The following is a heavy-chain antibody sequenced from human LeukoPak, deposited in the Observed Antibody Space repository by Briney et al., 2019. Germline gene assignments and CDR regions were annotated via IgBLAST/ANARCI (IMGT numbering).Heavy chain of an antibody. D-gene: IGHD3-10*01. CDR1: GGSFSGYY. CDR2: INHSGST. Sequence: PSETLSLTCAVYGGSFSGYYWSWIRQPPGKGLEWIGEINHSGSTNYNPSLKSRVTISVDTSKNQFSLKLSSVTAADTAVYYCAPLYRGAFDIWGQGTMVTVSS. J-gene: IGHJ3*02. CDR3: APLYRGAFDI. V-gene: IGHV4-34*01.